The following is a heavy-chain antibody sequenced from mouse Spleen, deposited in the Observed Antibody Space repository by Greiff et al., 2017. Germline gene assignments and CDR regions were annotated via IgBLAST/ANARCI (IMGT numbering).Heavy chain of an antibody. CDR2: IDPETGGT. V-gene: IGHV1-15*01. Sequence: LVESGAELVRPGASVTLSCKASGYTFTDYEMHWVKQTPVHGLEWIGAIDPETGGTAYNQKFKGKATLTVDKSSSTAYMELRSLTSEDSAVYYCTMGNYYGSSYGYWGQGTTLTVSS. CDR1: GYTFTDYE. D-gene: IGHD1-1*01. J-gene: IGHJ2*01. CDR3: TMGNYYGSSYGY.